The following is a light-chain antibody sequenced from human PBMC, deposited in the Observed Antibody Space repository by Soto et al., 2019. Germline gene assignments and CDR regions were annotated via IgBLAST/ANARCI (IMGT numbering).Light chain of an antibody. CDR1: QTVRSY. V-gene: IGKV1-39*01. CDR3: QQSFNTPS. J-gene: IGKJ5*01. CDR2: ATS. Sequence: DVQMSQSPSSLSASVGYRVNITCRASQTVRSYLNWYQQKPGTVPKLLIYATSNLQSGVPSRFSGRGFGTDFTLTISSLQPEDFATYYCQQSFNTPSFGQGTRLEIK.